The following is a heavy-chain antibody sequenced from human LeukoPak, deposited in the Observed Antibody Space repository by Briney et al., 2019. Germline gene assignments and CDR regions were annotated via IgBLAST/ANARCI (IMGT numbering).Heavy chain of an antibody. CDR2: ISYDGSNK. CDR1: GFTFSSYG. V-gene: IGHV3-30*18. J-gene: IGHJ4*02. D-gene: IGHD6-19*01. CDR3: AKDVAVAGYFDY. Sequence: GGSLRLSCAASGFTFSSYGMPWVRQAPGKGLEWVAVISYDGSNKYYADSVKGRFTISRDNSKNTLYLQMNSLRAEDTAVYYCAKDVAVAGYFDYWGQGTLVTVSS.